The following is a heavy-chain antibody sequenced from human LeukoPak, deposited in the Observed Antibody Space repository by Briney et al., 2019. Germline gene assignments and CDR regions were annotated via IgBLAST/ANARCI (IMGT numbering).Heavy chain of an antibody. CDR1: GFTFDDYA. Sequence: GGSLRLSCAASGFTFDDYAMHWVRQAPGKGLEWVSGISWNSGSIGYADSVKGRFTISRDNSKNTLYLQMNSLRDEDTAVYYCAKGGLELVRWYLDYWGQGTLVTVSS. D-gene: IGHD6-13*01. V-gene: IGHV3-9*01. CDR3: AKGGLELVRWYLDY. J-gene: IGHJ4*02. CDR2: ISWNSGSI.